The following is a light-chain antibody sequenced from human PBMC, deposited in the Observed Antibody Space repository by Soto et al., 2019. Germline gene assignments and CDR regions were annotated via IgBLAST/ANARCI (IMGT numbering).Light chain of an antibody. J-gene: IGKJ5*01. CDR3: QQYNNWPLT. CDR2: GAS. Sequence: EIVMAQSPATLSVSPGERATLSCRASQSVSSNLAWYQQKPGQAPRLLIYGASSRATGIPVRFSGSGSGTEFTLTISSLQSEDFAVYYCQQYNNWPLTFG. CDR1: QSVSSN. V-gene: IGKV3-15*01.